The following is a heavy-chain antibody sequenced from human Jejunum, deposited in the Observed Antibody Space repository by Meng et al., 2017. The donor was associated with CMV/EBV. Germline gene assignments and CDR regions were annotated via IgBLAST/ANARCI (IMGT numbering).Heavy chain of an antibody. Sequence: QLVQSGAEVKKPGFSVKVACKTSGGSFSTYTFSWVRQAPGQGLEWMGGLIPVLNKAKSAPRFQDRVTFTADETTTTAYMELSSLTFEDTAVYFCARGRGNQPLFDFWGQGTLVTVSS. CDR3: ARGRGNQPLFDF. V-gene: IGHV1-69*10. CDR2: LIPVLNKA. J-gene: IGHJ4*02. D-gene: IGHD2/OR15-2a*01. CDR1: GGSFSTYT.